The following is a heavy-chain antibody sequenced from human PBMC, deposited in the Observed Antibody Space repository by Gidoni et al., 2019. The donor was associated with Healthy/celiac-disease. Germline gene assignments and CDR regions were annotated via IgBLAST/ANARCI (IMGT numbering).Heavy chain of an antibody. V-gene: IGHV1-2*02. J-gene: IGHJ3*02. CDR3: ARAHGIAVAGSRGAFDI. Sequence: QVQLVPSGAEVKKPGASVKVSCKASGYTFTGYYMHWVRQAPGQGLEWMGWINPNSGGTNYAQKFQGRVTMTRDTSISTAYMELSRLRSDDTAVYYCARAHGIAVAGSRGAFDIWGQGTMVTVSS. CDR1: GYTFTGYY. CDR2: INPNSGGT. D-gene: IGHD6-19*01.